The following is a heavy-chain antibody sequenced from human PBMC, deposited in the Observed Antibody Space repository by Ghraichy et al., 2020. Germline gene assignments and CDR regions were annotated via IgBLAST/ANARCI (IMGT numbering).Heavy chain of an antibody. CDR2: INSDGSST. Sequence: GGSLRLSCAASGFTFSSYWMHWVRQAPGKGLVWVSRINSDGSSTSYADSVKGRFTISRDNAKNTLYLQMNILRAEDTAVYYCARDRSGSPLDSWGQGTLVTVSS. D-gene: IGHD1-26*01. V-gene: IGHV3-74*01. J-gene: IGHJ4*02. CDR3: ARDRSGSPLDS. CDR1: GFTFSSYW.